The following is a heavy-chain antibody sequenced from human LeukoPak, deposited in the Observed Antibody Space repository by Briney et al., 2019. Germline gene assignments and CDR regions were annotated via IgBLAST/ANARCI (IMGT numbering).Heavy chain of an antibody. Sequence: ASVKVSCKASGYTFTGYYIHWVRQAPGQGLECVGWINSNSGGTNYAQKFQGRVTMTRDTSISTAYMELSRLRSDDTAVYYCARGGSGSYFSWLDPWGQGTLVTVSS. V-gene: IGHV1-2*02. CDR1: GYTFTGYY. J-gene: IGHJ5*02. CDR2: INSNSGGT. CDR3: ARGGSGSYFSWLDP. D-gene: IGHD3-10*01.